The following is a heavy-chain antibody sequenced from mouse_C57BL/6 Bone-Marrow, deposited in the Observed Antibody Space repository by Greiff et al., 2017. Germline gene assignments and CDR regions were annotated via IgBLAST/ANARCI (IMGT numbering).Heavy chain of an antibody. V-gene: IGHV14-4*01. Sequence: EVQLQQSGAELVRPGASVKLSCTASGFNIKDDYIHWVKQRPEQGLEWIGWIDPEIGDTEYASKFQGKATITSDTSSNTAYLPLSSLTSEDTAVYYCSSVDGNYFDFWGQGTPLTVAS. CDR1: GFNIKDDY. D-gene: IGHD2-3*01. CDR2: IDPEIGDT. CDR3: SSVDGNYFDF. J-gene: IGHJ2*01.